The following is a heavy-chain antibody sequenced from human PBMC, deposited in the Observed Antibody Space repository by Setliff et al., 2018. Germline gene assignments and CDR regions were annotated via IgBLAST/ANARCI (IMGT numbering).Heavy chain of an antibody. Sequence: SETLSLTCTVSGGSISSHYWSCIRQPPGKGLEWIGYIYHSGDARYNLSLKSRVTILVDTSKNQFSLKLSSVTAADTAVYYCARHEEGYCDGGSCPYYFDYWGQGTLVTVSS. D-gene: IGHD2-15*01. CDR3: ARHEEGYCDGGSCPYYFDY. CDR2: IYHSGDA. CDR1: GGSISSHY. J-gene: IGHJ4*02. V-gene: IGHV4-59*08.